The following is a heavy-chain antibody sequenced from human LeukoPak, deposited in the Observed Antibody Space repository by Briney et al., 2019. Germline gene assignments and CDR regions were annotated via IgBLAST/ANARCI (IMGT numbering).Heavy chain of an antibody. V-gene: IGHV4-31*03. CDR3: ARQYGGYSWFDP. D-gene: IGHD5-12*01. CDR2: IYYSGST. CDR1: GGSISSGGYF. J-gene: IGHJ5*02. Sequence: SETLSLTCTVSGGSISSGGYFWSWIRQHPGKGLEWIGYIYYSGSTYYNPSLKSRVTISVDTSKNQFSLKLSSVTAADTAVYYCARQYGGYSWFDPWGQGTLVTVSS.